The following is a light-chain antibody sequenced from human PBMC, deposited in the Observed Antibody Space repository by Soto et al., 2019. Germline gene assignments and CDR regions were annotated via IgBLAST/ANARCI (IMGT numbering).Light chain of an antibody. CDR1: QSVADN. V-gene: IGKV3-15*01. Sequence: EIVLTQSPGTLSLSPGERVTLSCRSSQSVADNLAWFQQKPGQGPRLLIYGASTRATGIPARFSGSGSETDFTLTVSSLRSEDSAVYYCQQYNYWPITFGQGTRLEI. CDR2: GAS. CDR3: QQYNYWPIT. J-gene: IGKJ5*01.